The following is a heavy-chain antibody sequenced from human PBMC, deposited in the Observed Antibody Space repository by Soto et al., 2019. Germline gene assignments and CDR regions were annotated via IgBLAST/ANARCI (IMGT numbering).Heavy chain of an antibody. Sequence: QVQLVQSGAEVKKPGASVKVACKSSGYTFTSYGISWVRQAPGQWLEWMGWISAYNGNTNYSQKLQGRVTMTTDTSTSTAYMELRSLRSDVPAVYYGASSEYSSSSDAFDIWGQGTMVTVSS. J-gene: IGHJ3*02. V-gene: IGHV1-18*01. CDR1: GYTFTSYG. CDR3: ASSEYSSSSDAFDI. D-gene: IGHD6-6*01. CDR2: ISAYNGNT.